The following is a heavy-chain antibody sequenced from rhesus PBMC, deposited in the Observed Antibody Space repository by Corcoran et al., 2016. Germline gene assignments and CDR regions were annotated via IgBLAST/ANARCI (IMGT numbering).Heavy chain of an antibody. J-gene: IGHJ6*01. V-gene: IGHV5-20*01. CDR1: GYSFTSYW. D-gene: IGHD6-31*01. CDR3: AKHLQGGIAAAGSYGLDS. Sequence: EVQLVQSGAEVKRPGESLKISCKTSGYSFTSYWISWVRQMPGKGLEWMGAIDPSDSDTIYNPSFQGPVTISADKSISTAYLQWSRLKASDTATYYCAKHLQGGIAAAGSYGLDSWGQGVVVTVSS. CDR2: IDPSDSDT.